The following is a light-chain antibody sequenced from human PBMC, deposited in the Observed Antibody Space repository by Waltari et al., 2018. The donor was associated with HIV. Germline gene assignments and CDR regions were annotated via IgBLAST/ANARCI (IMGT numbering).Light chain of an antibody. Sequence: EIVMTQSPATLSVSPGERVTLSCRASQSITTKLACYQHTPGQAPRLLIYGASTRGPCIPDRFSGSGSWTEFTLTISSLQSEDFAIYYCQQYNNWPPLTFGQGTKVEI. J-gene: IGKJ1*01. V-gene: IGKV3-15*01. CDR2: GAS. CDR3: QQYNNWPPLT. CDR1: QSITTK.